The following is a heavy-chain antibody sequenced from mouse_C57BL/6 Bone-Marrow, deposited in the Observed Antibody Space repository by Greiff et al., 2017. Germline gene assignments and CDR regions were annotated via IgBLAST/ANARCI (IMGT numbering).Heavy chain of an antibody. CDR3: ARWDYDYGPFAY. CDR1: GYAFSSSW. V-gene: IGHV1-82*01. CDR2: IYPGDGDT. Sequence: VQLQQSGPELVKPGASVMISCKASGYAFSSSWMNWVKQRPGKGLAWIGRIYPGDGDTTSNGKFKGKATLTADKTSSKAYMQLSSLTSEDAAVYFCARWDYDYGPFAYWGQGTLVTVSA. J-gene: IGHJ3*01. D-gene: IGHD2-4*01.